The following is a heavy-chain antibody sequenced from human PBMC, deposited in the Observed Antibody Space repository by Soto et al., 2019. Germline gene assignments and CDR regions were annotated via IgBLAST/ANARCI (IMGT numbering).Heavy chain of an antibody. CDR1: GFTFSSYA. D-gene: IGHD4-17*01. CDR2: ISSNGGST. Sequence: GGSLRLSCAASGFTFSSYAMHWVRQAPGKGLEYVSAISSNGGSTYYANSVKGRFTISRDNSKNTLYLQMGSLRAEDMAVYYCARDHYGDYAFDYWGQGTLVTVSS. J-gene: IGHJ4*02. CDR3: ARDHYGDYAFDY. V-gene: IGHV3-64*01.